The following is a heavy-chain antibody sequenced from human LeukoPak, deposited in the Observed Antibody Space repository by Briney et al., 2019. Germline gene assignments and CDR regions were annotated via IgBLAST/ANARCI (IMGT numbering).Heavy chain of an antibody. D-gene: IGHD4-17*01. CDR2: IYYTGTT. J-gene: IGHJ6*02. V-gene: IGHV4-59*06. Sequence: SETLSLTCTVSGGSVSSYYWSWIRQPPGKGLEWIGDIYYTGTTYYNPSLKSRVSMSVDRSKSQFSLRLSSVAAADTAVYYCARDSPVTPIYYYGLDVWGQGTTVTVSS. CDR1: GGSVSSYY. CDR3: ARDSPVTPIYYYGLDV.